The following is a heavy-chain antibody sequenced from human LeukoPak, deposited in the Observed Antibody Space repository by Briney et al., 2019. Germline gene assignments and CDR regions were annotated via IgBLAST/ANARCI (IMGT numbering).Heavy chain of an antibody. CDR1: GFTFSSYA. V-gene: IGHV3-30-3*01. CDR3: ARDGINYYDSSGYYSYFDY. J-gene: IGHJ4*02. Sequence: SGGSLRLSCAASGFTFSSYAMHWVHQAPGKGLEWVAVISYDGSNKYYADSVKGRFTISRDNSKNTLYLQMNSLRAEDTAVYYCARDGINYYDSSGYYSYFDYWGQGTLVTVSS. D-gene: IGHD3-22*01. CDR2: ISYDGSNK.